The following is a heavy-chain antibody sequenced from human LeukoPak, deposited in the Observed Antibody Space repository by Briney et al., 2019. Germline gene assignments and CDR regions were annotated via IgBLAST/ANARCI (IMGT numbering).Heavy chain of an antibody. CDR2: TSGSGGST. D-gene: IGHD2-15*01. V-gene: IGHV3-23*01. CDR3: GKNGGSQCYSHLDS. CDR1: GFTFSSYA. Sequence: GGSLRLSCAASGFTFSSYAMSWVRQAPGKGLEWVSGTSGSGGSTYYAGSVKGRFTISRDNSKNTLYLQMNSLRVEDTAVYYCGKNGGSQCYSHLDSWGQGTLVTVSS. J-gene: IGHJ4*02.